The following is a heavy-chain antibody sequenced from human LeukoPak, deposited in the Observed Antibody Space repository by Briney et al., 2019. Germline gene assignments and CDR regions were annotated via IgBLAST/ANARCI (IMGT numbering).Heavy chain of an antibody. Sequence: PSETLSLTXSVSGDSVSRSDSYWDWIRQPPGKGLEWIGTIYYSGRTYYSPSLKSRVTMSVDPSNNQFSLTLRPVTAAGTAVYYCARRRYYDGSGYLEWGQGTLLSVSS. D-gene: IGHD3-22*01. CDR2: IYYSGRT. CDR3: ARRRYYDGSGYLE. J-gene: IGHJ1*01. V-gene: IGHV4-39*01. CDR1: GDSVSRSDSY.